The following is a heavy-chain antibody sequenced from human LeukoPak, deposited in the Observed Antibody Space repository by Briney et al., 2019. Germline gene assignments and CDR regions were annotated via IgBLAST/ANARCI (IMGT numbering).Heavy chain of an antibody. V-gene: IGHV4-59*01. CDR2: IYYSGST. Sequence: PSETLSLTCTVSGGSISSYYWSWIRQPPGKGLEWIGYIYYSGSTNYNPSLKSRVTISVDTSKNQFSLKLSSVTAADTAVYYCASWGGAVNYWGQGTLVTVSS. D-gene: IGHD3-16*01. CDR1: GGSISSYY. J-gene: IGHJ4*02. CDR3: ASWGGAVNY.